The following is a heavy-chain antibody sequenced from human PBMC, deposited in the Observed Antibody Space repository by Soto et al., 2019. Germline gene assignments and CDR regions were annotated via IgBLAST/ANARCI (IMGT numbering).Heavy chain of an antibody. V-gene: IGHV4-31*03. CDR1: GGSISSGGYY. D-gene: IGHD3-10*01. CDR3: ASVTMVRWDWYFDL. Sequence: TLSLTCTVSGGSISSGGYYWSWIRQHPGKGLEWIGYIYYSGSTYYNPSLKSRVTISVDTSKNQFSLKLSSLTAADTAVYYCASVTMVRWDWYFDLWGRGTLVTVSS. CDR2: IYYSGST. J-gene: IGHJ2*01.